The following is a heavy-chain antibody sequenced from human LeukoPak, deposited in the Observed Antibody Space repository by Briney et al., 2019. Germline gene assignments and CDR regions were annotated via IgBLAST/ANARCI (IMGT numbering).Heavy chain of an antibody. V-gene: IGHV6-1*01. CDR1: GDSVSSNKAA. Sequence: SQTLSLTFAISGDSVSSNKAAWNWIRHSPSRGLEWLGRTYYRSKWYNEYGVSVQSRITIKPDTSKNQFSLQLNSVTPEDTAVYYCARGAPASAGRWFDPWGHGTLVTVSS. CDR2: TYYRSKWYN. J-gene: IGHJ5*02. CDR3: ARGAPASAGRWFDP. D-gene: IGHD6-13*01.